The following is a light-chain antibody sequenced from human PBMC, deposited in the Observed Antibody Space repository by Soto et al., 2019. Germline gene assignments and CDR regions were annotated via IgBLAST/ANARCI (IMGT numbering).Light chain of an antibody. Sequence: DIQMSQSPSTLSASVGDGVTITFRASQSISNRLAWYQQRPGKAPKYLIYDASTFDSGAPSRFSGSGSGTEFTLSISSLQPDDFAAYYCQQYNIYPRTFGQGTKVDIK. J-gene: IGKJ1*01. CDR2: DAS. V-gene: IGKV1-5*01. CDR1: QSISNR. CDR3: QQYNIYPRT.